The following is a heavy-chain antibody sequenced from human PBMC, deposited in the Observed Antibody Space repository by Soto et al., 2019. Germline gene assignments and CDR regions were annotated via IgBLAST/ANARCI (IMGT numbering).Heavy chain of an antibody. CDR3: ARENVIAARHIFDY. Sequence: SVKVSCKASGGTFSSYAISWVRQAPGQGLEWMGGIIPIFGTANYAPKFQGRVTITADESTSTAYMELSSLRSEDTAVYYCARENVIAARHIFDYWGQGTLVTVSS. D-gene: IGHD6-6*01. V-gene: IGHV1-69*13. CDR1: GGTFSSYA. CDR2: IIPIFGTA. J-gene: IGHJ4*02.